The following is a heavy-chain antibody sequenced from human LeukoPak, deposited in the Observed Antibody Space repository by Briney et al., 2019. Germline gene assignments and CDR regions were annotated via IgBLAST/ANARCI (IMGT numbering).Heavy chain of an antibody. J-gene: IGHJ4*02. CDR2: IYHSGST. Sequence: SQTLSLTCAVSGGSISSGGYSWSWIRQPPGKGLEWIGYIYHSGSTYYNPSLKSRVTISVDRSKNQFSLKLSSVTAADTAVYYCARERGDDPQEFDYWGQGTLVTVSS. CDR3: ARERGDDPQEFDY. CDR1: GGSISSGGYS. D-gene: IGHD3-10*01. V-gene: IGHV4-30-2*01.